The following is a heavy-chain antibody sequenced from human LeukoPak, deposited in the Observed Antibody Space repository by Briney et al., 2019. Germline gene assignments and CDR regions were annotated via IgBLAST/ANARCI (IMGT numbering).Heavy chain of an antibody. CDR3: VSYRVACLPIDY. Sequence: AGGSQTLSCAVSAYRLNDYNMHWVRQAPGKGLEWVSSVIYTGSYIYYADSVKGRFTISRDNSQNSLYLQMNSLRAEDTAIYYCVSYRVACLPIDYWGQGTLVTVSS. V-gene: IGHV3-21*04. CDR1: AYRLNDYN. D-gene: IGHD3-10*01. CDR2: VIYTGSYI. J-gene: IGHJ4*02.